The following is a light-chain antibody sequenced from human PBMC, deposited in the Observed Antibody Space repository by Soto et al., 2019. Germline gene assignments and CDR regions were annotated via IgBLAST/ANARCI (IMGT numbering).Light chain of an antibody. CDR1: SSDVGGYKY. CDR2: DVS. Sequence: QSALTQPAPVSGSPGQSITISCTGTSSDVGGYKYVSWYQQHPGKAPKLMIYDVSNRPSGVSNRFSGSKSGNTASLIISGLQAEDEADYYCSSYTSSSTWVIGGGTKLTVL. V-gene: IGLV2-14*03. CDR3: SSYTSSSTWV. J-gene: IGLJ3*02.